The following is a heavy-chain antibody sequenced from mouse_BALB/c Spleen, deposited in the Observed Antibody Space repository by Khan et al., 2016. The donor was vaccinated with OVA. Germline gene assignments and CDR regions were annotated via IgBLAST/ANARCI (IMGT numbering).Heavy chain of an antibody. D-gene: IGHD2-10*01. Sequence: VQLKQSGPGLVAPSQSLSITCTISGFSLTNYGVHWVRQPPGKGLEWLVVIWHDGSTTYNSALKSRLTISKDNSKSQVFLKMNSLQTDDTAMYCCARQPYYHYNIMDYWGQGTSVTVSS. CDR3: ARQPYYHYNIMDY. CDR1: GFSLTNYG. CDR2: IWHDGST. J-gene: IGHJ4*01. V-gene: IGHV2-6-1*01.